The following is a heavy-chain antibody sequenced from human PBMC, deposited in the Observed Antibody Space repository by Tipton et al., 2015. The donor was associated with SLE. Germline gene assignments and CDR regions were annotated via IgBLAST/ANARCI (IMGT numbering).Heavy chain of an antibody. V-gene: IGHV4-59*08. J-gene: IGHJ5*02. CDR2: IYYSGST. Sequence: LRLSCAASGFTLIDNPMHWVRQAPGKGLEWIGYIYYSGSTNYNPSLKSRVTISVDTSNNLFSLRLSSVTAADTAFYFCARTYSGAYGSWGQGTLVTVSS. CDR3: ARTYSGAYGS. CDR1: GFTLIDNP. D-gene: IGHD1-26*01.